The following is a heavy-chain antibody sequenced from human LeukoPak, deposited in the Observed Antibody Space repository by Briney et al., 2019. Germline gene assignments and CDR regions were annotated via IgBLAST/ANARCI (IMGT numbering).Heavy chain of an antibody. CDR2: IYYSGST. CDR1: GGFITSSSYY. J-gene: IGHJ3*02. CDR3: ARVLSDYYDSSGPWFAFDI. D-gene: IGHD3-22*01. V-gene: IGHV4-39*01. Sequence: SETLSLTCTVSGGFITSSSYYWGWIRQPPGKGLEWIGTIYYSGSTNYNPSLKSRVTISVDTSKNQFSLNLNSVTAADTAVYYCARVLSDYYDSSGPWFAFDIWGQGTMVTVSS.